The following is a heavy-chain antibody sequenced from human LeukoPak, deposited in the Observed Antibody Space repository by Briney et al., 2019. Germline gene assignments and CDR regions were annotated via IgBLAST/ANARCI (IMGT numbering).Heavy chain of an antibody. Sequence: SETLSLTCTVSGGSISSYYWSWIRQPPGKGLEWIGYIYYSGSTNYNPSLKSRVTISVDTSKNQFSLKLSSVTAADTAVYYCARVSDYYYGMGVWGQGTTVTVSS. CDR3: ARVSDYYYGMGV. J-gene: IGHJ6*02. CDR1: GGSISSYY. V-gene: IGHV4-59*01. CDR2: IYYSGST.